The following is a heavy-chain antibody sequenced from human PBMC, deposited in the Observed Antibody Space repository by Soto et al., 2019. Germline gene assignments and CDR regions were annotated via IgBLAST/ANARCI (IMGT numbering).Heavy chain of an antibody. CDR1: KSIFTGYG. CDR3: ARKGIGGTAFRGSHHY. Sequence: QVLLVESGGGVAQPGGSLRLSCAASKSIFTGYGMHWVRQTPGKGLEWVAVIRFDGTDAHYADSVKGRFTISRDNSKNMLYLQMKSLRNEETALYYCARKGIGGTAFRGSHHYWGQVSKVDVSA. V-gene: IGHV3-33*01. J-gene: IGHJ4*02. CDR2: IRFDGTDA. D-gene: IGHD1-1*01.